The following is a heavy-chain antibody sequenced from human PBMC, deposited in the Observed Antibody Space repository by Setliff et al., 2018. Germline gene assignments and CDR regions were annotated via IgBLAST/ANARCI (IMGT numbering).Heavy chain of an antibody. CDR1: GYTFTSYA. D-gene: IGHD6-13*01. V-gene: IGHV7-4-1*02. CDR2: INTNTGNP. Sequence: EASVKVSCKASGYTFTSYAMNWVRQAPGQGLEWMGWINTNTGNPTYAQGFTGRFVFSLDTSVSTAYLQISSLKAEDAAVYYCTRDHGGSSWYYFEYWGQGTLVTVSS. CDR3: TRDHGGSSWYYFEY. J-gene: IGHJ4*02.